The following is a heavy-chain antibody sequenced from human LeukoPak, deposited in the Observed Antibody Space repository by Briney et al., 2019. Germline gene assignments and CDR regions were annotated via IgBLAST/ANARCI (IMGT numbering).Heavy chain of an antibody. D-gene: IGHD6-19*01. J-gene: IGHJ5*02. V-gene: IGHV1-69*13. Sequence: ASVTVSCTASGGTFTIHAINWVRQAPGQGHEWVGGIIPISSTTKYAQKFQGRVTITADESTSTAYMELSSLGSEDTAVYYCARPTYSSGWMSGWFDPWGQGTLVTVSS. CDR1: GGTFTIHA. CDR3: ARPTYSSGWMSGWFDP. CDR2: IIPISSTT.